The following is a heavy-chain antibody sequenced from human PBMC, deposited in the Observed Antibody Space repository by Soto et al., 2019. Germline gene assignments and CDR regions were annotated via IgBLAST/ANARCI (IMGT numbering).Heavy chain of an antibody. Sequence: PGESLKISSKGSGYSSTSYWIGWVRQMPGKGLEWMGIIYPGDSDTRYSPSFQGQVTISADKSISTAYLQWSSLKASDTAMYYCARRRGDETYDFWSGYYDYGMDVWGQGTTVTVSS. CDR2: IYPGDSDT. V-gene: IGHV5-51*01. CDR3: ARRRGDETYDFWSGYYDYGMDV. J-gene: IGHJ6*02. CDR1: GYSSTSYW. D-gene: IGHD3-3*01.